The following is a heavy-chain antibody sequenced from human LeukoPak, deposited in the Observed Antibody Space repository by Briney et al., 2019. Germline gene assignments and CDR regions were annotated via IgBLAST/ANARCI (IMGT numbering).Heavy chain of an antibody. Sequence: SETLSLTCTVSGGSISNYYWSWIRQPPGKGLEWIGYIYYSGSTYYNPSLKSRVTISVDTSKNQFSLKLTSVTAADTAVYYCARGSGSSVRYPQLHSDYWGQGALVTVSS. CDR3: ARGSGSSVRYPQLHSDY. V-gene: IGHV4-59*01. D-gene: IGHD2-2*01. CDR1: GGSISNYY. J-gene: IGHJ4*02. CDR2: IYYSGST.